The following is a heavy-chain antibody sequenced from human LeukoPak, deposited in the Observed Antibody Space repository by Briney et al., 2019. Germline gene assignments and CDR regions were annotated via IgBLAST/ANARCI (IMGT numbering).Heavy chain of an antibody. CDR1: GFNFRSAW. Sequence: GGSLRLSCTASGFNFRSAWMSWARQAPGKGLEWVGRVRSKSDAGTMDYAAHVEGRFTISRDDSKNMVYLDMYSLETEDTAVYYCTTAMVVTAILYFQHWGQGTLVTVSS. J-gene: IGHJ1*01. CDR2: VRSKSDAGTM. CDR3: TTAMVVTAILYFQH. D-gene: IGHD2-21*02. V-gene: IGHV3-15*01.